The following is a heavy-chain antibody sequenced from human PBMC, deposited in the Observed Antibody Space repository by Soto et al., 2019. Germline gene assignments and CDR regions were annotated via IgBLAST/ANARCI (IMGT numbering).Heavy chain of an antibody. J-gene: IGHJ6*03. D-gene: IGHD2-2*01. CDR2: IIPILGIA. CDR1: GYTFTSYG. V-gene: IGHV1-69*04. Sequence: SVKVSCKASGYTFTSYGISWVRQAPGQGLEWMGRIIPILGIANYAQKFQGRVTITADKSTSTAYMELSSLRSEDTAVYYCARGNYCSSTSCPYYYYMDVWGKGTTVTVSS. CDR3: ARGNYCSSTSCPYYYYMDV.